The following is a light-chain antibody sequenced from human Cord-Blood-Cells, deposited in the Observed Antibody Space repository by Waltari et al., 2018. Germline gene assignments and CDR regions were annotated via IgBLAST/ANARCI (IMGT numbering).Light chain of an antibody. CDR2: EGS. CDR3: CSYAGSSTWV. J-gene: IGLJ3*02. V-gene: IGLV2-23*01. Sequence: QSALTQPASVSGSPGQSITISCTGTSSDVGSYNLVSWYQQHPGKPPQRMIYEGSTRPSGVSNRFSGSKSGNTASLTISGLQAEDEADYYCCSYAGSSTWVFGGGTKLTV. CDR1: SSDVGSYNL.